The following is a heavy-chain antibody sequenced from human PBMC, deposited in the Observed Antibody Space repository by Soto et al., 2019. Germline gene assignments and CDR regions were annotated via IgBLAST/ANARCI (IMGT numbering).Heavy chain of an antibody. Sequence: LRLSFAASGFTFSSYGMHWVRQAPGKGLEWVAVIWYDGSNKHYADPVKGRFTISRDNSKNTLSLQMNSLRAEDTAIYYCARDIDWYSNSSGFDNWGQGTLVTVSS. V-gene: IGHV3-33*01. CDR2: IWYDGSNK. J-gene: IGHJ4*02. CDR3: ARDIDWYSNSSGFDN. D-gene: IGHD1-26*01. CDR1: GFTFSSYG.